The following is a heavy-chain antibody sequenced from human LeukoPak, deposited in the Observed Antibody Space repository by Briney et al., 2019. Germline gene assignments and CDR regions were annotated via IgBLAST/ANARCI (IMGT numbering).Heavy chain of an antibody. Sequence: SETLSLTCTVSGGSISSYYWSWIRQPPGEGLEWIGYIYYSGSTNYDPSLKSRVTISVDTSKNQFSLKLSSVTAADTAVYYCARAYYDILTGYSHWGQGTLVTVSS. J-gene: IGHJ4*02. CDR2: IYYSGST. CDR3: ARAYYDILTGYSH. V-gene: IGHV4-59*12. D-gene: IGHD3-9*01. CDR1: GGSISSYY.